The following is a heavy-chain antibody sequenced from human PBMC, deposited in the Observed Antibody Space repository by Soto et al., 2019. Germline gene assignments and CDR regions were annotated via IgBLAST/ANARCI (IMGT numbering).Heavy chain of an antibody. J-gene: IGHJ4*02. Sequence: SETLSLTCSFSGGSISSSSHYWGWIRQSPGKGLDWIGSIYYRGSAYYNPSLKSRVTISVDTSKNQFSLRLRSVTAADTSVYYCARHPGIAAHFDFWGQGTLVTVSS. D-gene: IGHD6-13*01. CDR2: IYYRGSA. CDR1: GGSISSSSHY. V-gene: IGHV4-39*01. CDR3: ARHPGIAAHFDF.